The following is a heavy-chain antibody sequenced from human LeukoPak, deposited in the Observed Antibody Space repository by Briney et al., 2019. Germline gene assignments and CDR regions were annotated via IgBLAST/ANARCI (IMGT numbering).Heavy chain of an antibody. J-gene: IGHJ3*02. D-gene: IGHD2-8*02. Sequence: SETLSLTCTVSGGSIINYYRSWIRQPAGKGLEWIGRIYTTGSTNYNPSLKSRVTISIDTPKNQFSLKLSSVTAADSAVYFCARGYCTGGVCPDGFDIWGQGTMVTVSS. V-gene: IGHV4-4*07. CDR2: IYTTGST. CDR3: ARGYCTGGVCPDGFDI. CDR1: GGSIINYY.